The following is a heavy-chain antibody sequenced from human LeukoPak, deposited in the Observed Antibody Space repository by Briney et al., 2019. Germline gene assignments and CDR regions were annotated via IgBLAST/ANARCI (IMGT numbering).Heavy chain of an antibody. D-gene: IGHD2-15*01. V-gene: IGHV3-33*01. CDR1: GFTFSSFG. Sequence: PGGSLRLSCAASGFTFSSFGMHWVRQAPGKGLEWVAVIWYDGSNKYYADSVKGRFTISRDNSKNTLYLQMNSLRAEDTAVYYCAREGDITPTDVWGQGTTVTVSS. CDR3: AREGDITPTDV. J-gene: IGHJ6*02. CDR2: IWYDGSNK.